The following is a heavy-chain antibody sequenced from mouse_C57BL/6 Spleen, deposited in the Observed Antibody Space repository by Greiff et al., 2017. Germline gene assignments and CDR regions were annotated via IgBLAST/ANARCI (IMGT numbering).Heavy chain of an antibody. CDR1: GYAFSSYW. Sequence: VQLQQSGAELVKPGASVKISCKASGYAFSSYWMNWVKQRPGKGLEWIGQIYPGDGDTNYNGKFKGKATLTADKSSSTAYMQLRSLTSEDSAVYFCARGGNYYGLYSMDYWGQGTSVTVSS. CDR3: ARGGNYYGLYSMDY. J-gene: IGHJ4*01. CDR2: IYPGDGDT. V-gene: IGHV1-80*01. D-gene: IGHD1-1*01.